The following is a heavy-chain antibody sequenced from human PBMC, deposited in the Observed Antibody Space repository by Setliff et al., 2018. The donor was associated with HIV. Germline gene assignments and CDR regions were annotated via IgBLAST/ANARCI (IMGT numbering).Heavy chain of an antibody. Sequence: LSLTCAVSGGSISSLSYYWGWIRQSPGKGLEWIGSIYYSGTSYYNPSLKSRVTISIDTSKNQFSLKLTAVTAADTAIYYCARDSHYGDYHYWGPGTLVTVSS. CDR2: IYYSGTS. CDR1: GGSISSLSYY. CDR3: ARDSHYGDYHY. J-gene: IGHJ4*02. V-gene: IGHV4-39*07. D-gene: IGHD4-17*01.